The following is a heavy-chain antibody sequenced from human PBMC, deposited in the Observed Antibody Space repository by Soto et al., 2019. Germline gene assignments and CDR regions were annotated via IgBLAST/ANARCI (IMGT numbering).Heavy chain of an antibody. Sequence: PGGSLRLSCAASGFTFTTYSMNWVRQAPGKGLEWVSYISSSSSTIYYADSVKGRFTISRDNAKNSLYLQMNSLRGEDTAVYYCXRDPGTTRFDXWGQGALVTXSS. V-gene: IGHV3-48*01. J-gene: IGHJ4*02. CDR2: ISSSSSTI. CDR1: GFTFTTYS. CDR3: XRDPGTTRFDX. D-gene: IGHD1-1*01.